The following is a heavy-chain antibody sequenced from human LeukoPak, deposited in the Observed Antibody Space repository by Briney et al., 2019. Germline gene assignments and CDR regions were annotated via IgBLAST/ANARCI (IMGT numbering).Heavy chain of an antibody. V-gene: IGHV3-30*15. D-gene: IGHD2-2*01. Sequence: GGSLRLSCAASGFTFSSYAMHWVRQAPGKGLEWVAVISYDGSKKYYADSVNGRFTISRGNSKNTLYPQMSILRAEDTAVYYCAKDHCSSTSCYRSYYYYGMDVWGQGTTVTVSS. CDR3: AKDHCSSTSCYRSYYYYGMDV. CDR1: GFTFSSYA. CDR2: ISYDGSKK. J-gene: IGHJ6*02.